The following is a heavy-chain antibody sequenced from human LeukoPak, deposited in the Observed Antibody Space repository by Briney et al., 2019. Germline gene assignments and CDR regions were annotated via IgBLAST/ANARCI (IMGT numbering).Heavy chain of an antibody. CDR2: ISGSGGST. D-gene: IGHD2-15*01. Sequence: GGSLRLSCAASGFTFSSYAMSWVRQAPGKGLEWVSAISGSGGSTYYADSVKGRFTISRDNSKNTLYLQMNSLRAEDTAVYYCAKDVWDIVVVVAAPVDYWGQGTLVTASS. CDR1: GFTFSSYA. J-gene: IGHJ4*02. CDR3: AKDVWDIVVVVAAPVDY. V-gene: IGHV3-23*01.